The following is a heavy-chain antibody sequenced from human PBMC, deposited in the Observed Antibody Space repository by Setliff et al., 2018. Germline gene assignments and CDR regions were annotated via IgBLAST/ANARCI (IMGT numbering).Heavy chain of an antibody. CDR3: VKDPSVYGADSGSI. D-gene: IGHD2-21*02. CDR1: GFTFSRYA. J-gene: IGHJ3*02. V-gene: IGHV3-64D*09. Sequence: GGSLRLSCSASGFTFSRYAMHWVRQAPGKGLESVSAISSTGIPIYYADSVKARFSISRDDAKNTLYLQMTSLRADDTAVYYCVKDPSVYGADSGSIWGQGAMVTVSS. CDR2: ISSTGIPI.